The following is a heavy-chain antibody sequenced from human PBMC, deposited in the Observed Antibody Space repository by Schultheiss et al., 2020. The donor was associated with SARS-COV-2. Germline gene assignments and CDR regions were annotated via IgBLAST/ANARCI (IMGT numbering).Heavy chain of an antibody. V-gene: IGHV4-39*01. CDR2: IYYSGST. CDR1: GGSISSSSYY. CDR3: ARGGGGFDY. Sequence: SQTLSLTCTVSGGSISSSSYYWGWIRQPPGKGLEWIGSIYYSGSTYYNPSLKSRVTISVDTSKNQFSLKLSSVTATDTAVYYCARGGGGFDYWGQGTLVTVSS. J-gene: IGHJ4*02. D-gene: IGHD3-16*01.